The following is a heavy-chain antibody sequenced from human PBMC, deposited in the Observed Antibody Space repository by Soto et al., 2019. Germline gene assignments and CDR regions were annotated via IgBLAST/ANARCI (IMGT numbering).Heavy chain of an antibody. J-gene: IGHJ4*02. Sequence: PSDTLSLTCTFSGRSVSSCSYYWSWIRQPPGKGLECIGYIYYSGSTNYNPSLKSRVTISVDTSKNQFSLKLSSVTAADTAVYYCARVSSSWGLVNYFDYWGQGTLVTGSS. D-gene: IGHD6-13*01. CDR3: ARVSSSWGLVNYFDY. CDR2: IYYSGST. V-gene: IGHV4-61*01. CDR1: GRSVSSCSYY.